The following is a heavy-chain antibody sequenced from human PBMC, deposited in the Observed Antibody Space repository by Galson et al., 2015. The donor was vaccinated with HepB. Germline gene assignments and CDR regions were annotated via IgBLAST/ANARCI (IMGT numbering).Heavy chain of an antibody. CDR1: GYTFTSYA. CDR2: INTNTGNP. J-gene: IGHJ4*02. Sequence: SVKVSCKASGYTFTSYAMNWVRQAPGQGLEWMGWINTNTGNPTYAQGFTGRFVFSLDTSVSTAYLQISSLKAEDTAVYYCARATVVVTQLSAGVGYWGQGTLVTVSS. D-gene: IGHD2-2*01. V-gene: IGHV7-4-1*02. CDR3: ARATVVVTQLSAGVGY.